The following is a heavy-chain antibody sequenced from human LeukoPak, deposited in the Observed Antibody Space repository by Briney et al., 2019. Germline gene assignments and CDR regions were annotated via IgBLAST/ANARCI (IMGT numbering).Heavy chain of an antibody. Sequence: PSETLSLTCAVYGGSFSGYYWSWIRQPPGKGLEWIGEINHSGSTNYNPSLKNRVTISVDTSKNQFSLNLSSVTAADTAVYYCARYYRGTVVPPRYSMDVWGKGTTVTISS. V-gene: IGHV4-34*01. CDR1: GGSFSGYY. D-gene: IGHD1-26*01. CDR2: INHSGST. J-gene: IGHJ6*03. CDR3: ARYYRGTVVPPRYSMDV.